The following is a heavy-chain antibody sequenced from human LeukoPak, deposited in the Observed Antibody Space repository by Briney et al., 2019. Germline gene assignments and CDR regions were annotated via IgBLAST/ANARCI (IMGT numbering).Heavy chain of an antibody. D-gene: IGHD1-20*01. CDR1: GGSISSGGYF. CDR3: ARGLDNWNVYIFDY. V-gene: IGHV4-61*02. CDR2: INTSGST. J-gene: IGHJ4*02. Sequence: SETLSLTCTVSGGSISSGGYFWSWIRQPAGKGPEWIGRINTSGSTNYNPFLKSRVTISVDTSKNQFSLKLSSVTAADTAVYYCARGLDNWNVYIFDYWGQGTLVSVSS.